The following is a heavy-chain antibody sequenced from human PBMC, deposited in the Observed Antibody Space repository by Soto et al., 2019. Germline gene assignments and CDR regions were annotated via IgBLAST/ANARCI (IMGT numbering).Heavy chain of an antibody. V-gene: IGHV3-23*01. Sequence: XXSLRLSFAASGFTFSSYAMRWVPQAPGKGLEWVSAISGSGGSTYYADSVKGRFTISRDNSKNTLYLQMNSLRAEDKAVYYCAGLYYDILTGYYFRDDYWGQGTLVTVSS. CDR3: AGLYYDILTGYYFRDDY. D-gene: IGHD3-9*01. J-gene: IGHJ4*02. CDR2: ISGSGGST. CDR1: GFTFSSYA.